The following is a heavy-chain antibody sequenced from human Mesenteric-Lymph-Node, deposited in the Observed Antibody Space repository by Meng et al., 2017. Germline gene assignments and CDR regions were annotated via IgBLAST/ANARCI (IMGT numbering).Heavy chain of an antibody. V-gene: IGHV3-69-1*01. CDR2: ISSSSTI. CDR1: GFTFSSYS. J-gene: IGHJ1*01. Sequence: GESLKISCAASGFTFSSYSMNWVRQAPGKGLEWVSSISSSSTIYYADSVKGRFTISRDNAKNSLYLQMNSLRAEDTAVYYCASIWIAAFQHWGQGTLVTVSS. D-gene: IGHD6-25*01. CDR3: ASIWIAAFQH.